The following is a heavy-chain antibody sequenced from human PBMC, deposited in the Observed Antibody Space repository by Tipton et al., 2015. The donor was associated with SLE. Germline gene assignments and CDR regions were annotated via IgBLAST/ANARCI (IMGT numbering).Heavy chain of an antibody. CDR1: GGSISSGSYY. CDR2: ITRRGKT. CDR3: ARGGTGDGRNPFDP. Sequence: LRLSCTVSGGSISSGSYYWSWIRQPAGKGLEWIGEITRRGKTNYNPSLKSRVTISVDTSKNQFSLNLRSVTAADTAVYYCARGGTGDGRNPFDPWGQGTLVTVSS. J-gene: IGHJ5*02. D-gene: IGHD4-23*01. V-gene: IGHV4-61*09.